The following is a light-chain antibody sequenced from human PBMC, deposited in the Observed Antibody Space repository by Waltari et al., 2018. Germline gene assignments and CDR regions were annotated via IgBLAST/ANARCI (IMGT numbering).Light chain of an antibody. V-gene: IGKV3-15*01. CDR3: QQYEDWPPIT. Sequence: EIVMTQSPATVSVSPGERATLSCRASQSVTTSLAWFQQRPGQPPRVLIYGASTRAAGIPARFSGSGSGTEFTLTISSLQSEDFAVYYCQQYEDWPPITFGGGT. CDR2: GAS. J-gene: IGKJ4*01. CDR1: QSVTTS.